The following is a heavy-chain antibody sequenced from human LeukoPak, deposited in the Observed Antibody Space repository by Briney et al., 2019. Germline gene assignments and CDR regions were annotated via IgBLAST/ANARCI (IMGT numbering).Heavy chain of an antibody. CDR3: ARTNKYSSSWYGSS. CDR1: GFTFSSYE. J-gene: IGHJ4*02. V-gene: IGHV3-48*03. D-gene: IGHD6-13*01. Sequence: GGSLRLSCAASGFTFSSYEMNWVRQALGKGLEWVSYISSSGSTIYYADSVKGRFTISRDNAKNSLYLQMNSLRAEDTAVYYCARTNKYSSSWYGSSWGQGTLVTVSS. CDR2: ISSSGSTI.